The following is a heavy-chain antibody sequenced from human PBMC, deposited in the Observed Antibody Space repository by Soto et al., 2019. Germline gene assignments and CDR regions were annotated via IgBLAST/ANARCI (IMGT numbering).Heavy chain of an antibody. D-gene: IGHD6-19*01. Sequence: VQLVESGGGVVQPGRSLRLSCAASGFTFSDYAMHWVRQAPGKGLEWVAVVSHDGRNTHYADSVKGRFTISRDSYKHTVSLEMTSLRAEDRAVYYCGKGGRQWLVTSDFNYWGQGALVTVSS. CDR2: VSHDGRNT. CDR1: GFTFSDYA. J-gene: IGHJ4*02. V-gene: IGHV3-30*18. CDR3: GKGGRQWLVTSDFNY.